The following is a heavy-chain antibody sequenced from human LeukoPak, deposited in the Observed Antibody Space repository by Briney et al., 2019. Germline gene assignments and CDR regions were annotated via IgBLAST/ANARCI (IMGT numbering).Heavy chain of an antibody. D-gene: IGHD5-12*01. CDR2: ISSSGSTI. Sequence: PGGSLRLSCAASGFTFSSYEMNWVRQAPGKGLAWVSYISSSGSTIYYADSVKGRFTISRDNAKNSLYLQMNSLRAEDTAVYYCARDVTYSGYDRYMDVWGKGTTVTVSS. V-gene: IGHV3-48*03. CDR1: GFTFSSYE. CDR3: ARDVTYSGYDRYMDV. J-gene: IGHJ6*03.